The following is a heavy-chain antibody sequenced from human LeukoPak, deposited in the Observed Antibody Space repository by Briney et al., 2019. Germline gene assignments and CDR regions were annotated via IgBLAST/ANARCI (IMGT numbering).Heavy chain of an antibody. Sequence: KPSETLSLTCTGSGGSISSSSYYWGWIRQPPGKGLEWIGSIYYSGSTYYNPSLKSRVTISVDTSKNQFSLKLSSVTAADTAVYYCARMVYDTSGYYPSFDYWGQGTLVTVSS. CDR1: GGSISSSSYY. J-gene: IGHJ4*02. D-gene: IGHD3-22*01. CDR2: IYYSGST. V-gene: IGHV4-39*07. CDR3: ARMVYDTSGYYPSFDY.